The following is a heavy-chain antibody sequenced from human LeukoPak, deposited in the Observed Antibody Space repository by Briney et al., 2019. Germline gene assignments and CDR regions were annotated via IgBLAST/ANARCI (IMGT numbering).Heavy chain of an antibody. CDR1: GFTFSSYG. CDR2: IRSKTDDGTI. CDR3: TTTLSGTARGY. D-gene: IGHD3-10*01. V-gene: IGHV3-15*01. J-gene: IGHJ4*02. Sequence: GGSLRLSCAASGFTFSSYGMHWVRQAPGKGLEWVGRIRSKTDDGTIEYAAPATGRFTISRDDSKDTVYLQMNSLKTEDTAVYYCTTTLSGTARGYWGQGTLVTVSS.